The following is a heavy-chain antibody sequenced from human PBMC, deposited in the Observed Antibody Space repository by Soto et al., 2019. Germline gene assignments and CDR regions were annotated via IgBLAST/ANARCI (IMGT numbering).Heavy chain of an antibody. Sequence: EVQLLESGGGLVQPGGSLRLSCAASGYTFSSYAIIWVRQAPGKGLESVSSVSGSGGDTYYADSVKGRFTISRDNSKNTLYLQMNSLRAEDTAVYYCAKDSNGGGFDYWGQGSLVTVSS. D-gene: IGHD2-15*01. CDR1: GYTFSSYA. CDR2: VSGSGGDT. V-gene: IGHV3-23*01. CDR3: AKDSNGGGFDY. J-gene: IGHJ4*02.